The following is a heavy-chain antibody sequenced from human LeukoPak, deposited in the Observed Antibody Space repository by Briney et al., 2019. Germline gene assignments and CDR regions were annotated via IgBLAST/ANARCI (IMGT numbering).Heavy chain of an antibody. Sequence: ASVNVSCKASGYTFTTYTIHWVRQAPGQRLEWMGWINAGNGNTKYSQKFQGRVTITRDTSASTAYMELSSLRSEDTAVYYCARAGAGGVAAAGTPWGQGTLVTVSS. J-gene: IGHJ5*02. CDR2: INAGNGNT. CDR1: GYTFTTYT. V-gene: IGHV1-3*01. D-gene: IGHD6-13*01. CDR3: ARAGAGGVAAAGTP.